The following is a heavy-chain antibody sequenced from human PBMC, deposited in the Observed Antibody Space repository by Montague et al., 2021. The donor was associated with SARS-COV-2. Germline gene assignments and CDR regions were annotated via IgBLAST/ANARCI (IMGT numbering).Heavy chain of an antibody. D-gene: IGHD6-13*01. V-gene: IGHV4-39*07. Sequence: SETLSLTCTVSGGSISSSSYYWGWIRQPPRKGLEWIGSIYYSGSTYHNPSLKSRVTISVDTSKNQFSLKLSSVTAADTAVYYCARVGRQQLVRLSGMDVWGQGTTVTVSS. CDR3: ARVGRQQLVRLSGMDV. J-gene: IGHJ6*02. CDR2: IYYSGST. CDR1: GGSISSSSYY.